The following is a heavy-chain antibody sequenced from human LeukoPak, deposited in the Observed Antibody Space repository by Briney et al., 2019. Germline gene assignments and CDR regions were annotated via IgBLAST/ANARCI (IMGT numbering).Heavy chain of an antibody. D-gene: IGHD3-10*01. CDR3: ARDRRGSGSYPFDY. CDR1: GYSISSGYY. V-gene: IGHV4-38-2*02. J-gene: IGHJ4*02. CDR2: LYHSGSP. Sequence: ASETLSLTCTVSGYSISSGYYWGWIRQPPGEGLEWIGSLYHSGSPYYNPSLKSRVTISVDTSKNQFSLKLSSVTAADTAVYYCARDRRGSGSYPFDYWGQGTLVTVSS.